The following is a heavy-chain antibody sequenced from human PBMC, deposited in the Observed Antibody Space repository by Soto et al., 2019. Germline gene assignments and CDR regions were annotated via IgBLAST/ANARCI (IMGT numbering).Heavy chain of an antibody. CDR3: ARDCSGGTCYSFWFAP. D-gene: IGHD2-15*01. J-gene: IGHJ5*02. Sequence: RASVKVSCKASGYTFTSYAITWVRQAPGQGLEWMGWIAPFNGNTKYAQKFLGRVTMTTDTSTNTAYMELRSLRSDDTAVYFCARDCSGGTCYSFWFAPWGQGTLVTVSS. CDR2: IAPFNGNT. V-gene: IGHV1-18*01. CDR1: GYTFTSYA.